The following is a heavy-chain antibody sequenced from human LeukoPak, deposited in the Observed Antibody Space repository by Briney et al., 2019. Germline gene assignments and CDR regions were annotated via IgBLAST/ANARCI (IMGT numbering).Heavy chain of an antibody. V-gene: IGHV3-30-3*01. CDR1: GFTFSSYA. CDR3: ARDGRSYGGKNWFDP. D-gene: IGHD4-23*01. CDR2: ISYDGSNK. J-gene: IGHJ5*02. Sequence: GRSLRLSCAASGFTFSSYAMHWVRQAPGKGLEWVAVISYDGSNKYCADSVKGRFTISRDNSKNTLYLQMNSLRAEDTAVCYCARDGRSYGGKNWFDPWGQGTLVTVSS.